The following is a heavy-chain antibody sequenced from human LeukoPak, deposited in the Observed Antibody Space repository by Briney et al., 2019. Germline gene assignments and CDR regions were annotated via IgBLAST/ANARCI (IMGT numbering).Heavy chain of an antibody. CDR2: INPNSGGT. V-gene: IGHV1-2*02. Sequence: ASVKVSCKASGYTFTGYYMHWVRQAPGQGLEWMGWINPNSGGTNYAQKFQGRVTMTRDTSISTAYMELSRLRSDDTAVFYCARDMGDYYDSSGLLGYWGQGTLVTVSS. D-gene: IGHD3-22*01. J-gene: IGHJ4*02. CDR1: GYTFTGYY. CDR3: ARDMGDYYDSSGLLGY.